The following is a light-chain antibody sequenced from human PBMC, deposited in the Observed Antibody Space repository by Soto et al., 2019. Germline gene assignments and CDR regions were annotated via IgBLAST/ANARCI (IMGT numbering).Light chain of an antibody. Sequence: QSVLSQPASVSGSPGQSITISCTGINSGVVNYEYVSWYQQFPDKAPKLIIYEGRERPSGVSDRFSGSKSDNAASLPISALQTEDEAVCFCLSYGKVFGTGTKVTVL. J-gene: IGLJ1*01. V-gene: IGLV2-23*01. CDR3: LSYGKV. CDR1: NSGVVNYEY. CDR2: EGR.